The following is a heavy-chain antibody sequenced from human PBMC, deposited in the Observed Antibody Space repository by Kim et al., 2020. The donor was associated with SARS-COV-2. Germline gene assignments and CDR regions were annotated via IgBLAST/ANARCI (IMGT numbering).Heavy chain of an antibody. D-gene: IGHD3-10*01. J-gene: IGHJ5*02. Sequence: RFTISRDNSKNTLYLQMNSLRAEDTAVYYCAKLDLSYYYGSGSFPNWFDPWGQGTLVTVSS. CDR3: AKLDLSYYYGSGSFPNWFDP. V-gene: IGHV3-23*01.